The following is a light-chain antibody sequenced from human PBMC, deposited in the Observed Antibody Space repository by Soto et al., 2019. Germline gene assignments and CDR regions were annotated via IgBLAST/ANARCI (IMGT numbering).Light chain of an antibody. Sequence: DIQMTQSPSSLSASVGDRVTITCQASQDMSNYLNWYQQRPGKAPKVLMYDASKLETGVPSRFSGSGSGKYFTVTISSLPPADIASYYCQQYDNLPLTFGGGTKVEIK. CDR2: DAS. J-gene: IGKJ4*01. CDR1: QDMSNY. V-gene: IGKV1-33*01. CDR3: QQYDNLPLT.